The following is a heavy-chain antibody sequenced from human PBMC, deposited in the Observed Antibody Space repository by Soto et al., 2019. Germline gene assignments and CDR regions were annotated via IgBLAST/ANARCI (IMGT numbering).Heavy chain of an antibody. D-gene: IGHD3-22*01. J-gene: IGHJ4*02. CDR1: GYTLTELS. V-gene: IGHV1-24*01. CDR3: ATTGPSRYYDSSGLFDY. CDR2: FDPEDGET. Sequence: GASVKVSCKVSGYTLTELSMHWVRQAPGKGLEWMGGFDPEDGETVYAQKFQGRVTMTEDTSTDTAYMELSSLRSEDTAVYYCATTGPSRYYDSSGLFDYWGQGTLVTV.